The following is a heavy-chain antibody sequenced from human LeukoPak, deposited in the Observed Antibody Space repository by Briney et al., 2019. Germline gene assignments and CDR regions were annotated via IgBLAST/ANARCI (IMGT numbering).Heavy chain of an antibody. CDR3: ARVALYYDILSGYYGTGGWFDP. V-gene: IGHV4-4*07. Sequence: PSETLSLTCTVSGGSISSYYWSWIRQPAGKGLEWIGRIYTSGSTNYNPSLKSRVTMSVDTSKNQFSLKLSSVTAADTAVYYCARVALYYDILSGYYGTGGWFDPWGQGTLVTVSS. CDR2: IYTSGST. D-gene: IGHD3-9*01. J-gene: IGHJ5*02. CDR1: GGSISSYY.